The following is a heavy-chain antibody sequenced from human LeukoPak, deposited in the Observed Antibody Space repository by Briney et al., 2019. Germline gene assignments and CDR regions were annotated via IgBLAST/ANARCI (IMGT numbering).Heavy chain of an antibody. V-gene: IGHV4-34*01. CDR3: ARATVTTAFDP. D-gene: IGHD4-11*01. Sequence: PSETLSLTCAVYGGSFSGYYWSWIRQPPGKGLEWIGEINHSGSTNYNPSLKSRVTISVDTSKNQFSLKLSSVTAADTAVYYCARATVTTAFDPWGQGTLVTVSS. CDR1: GGSFSGYY. J-gene: IGHJ5*02. CDR2: INHSGST.